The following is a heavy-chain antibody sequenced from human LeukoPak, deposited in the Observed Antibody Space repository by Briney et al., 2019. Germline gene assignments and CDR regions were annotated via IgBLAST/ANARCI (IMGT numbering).Heavy chain of an antibody. J-gene: IGHJ2*01. Sequence: PGGSLRLSCAASGFTFSTYSMNWVRQAPGKGLEWVSSTSSSSSYKHYADSVKGRFTISRDNAKNSLYLQMNSLRAEDTAVYYCVRDQPGDSSGYFSFWYFDLWGRGTLVTVSS. V-gene: IGHV3-21*01. CDR2: TSSSSSYK. D-gene: IGHD3-22*01. CDR3: VRDQPGDSSGYFSFWYFDL. CDR1: GFTFSTYS.